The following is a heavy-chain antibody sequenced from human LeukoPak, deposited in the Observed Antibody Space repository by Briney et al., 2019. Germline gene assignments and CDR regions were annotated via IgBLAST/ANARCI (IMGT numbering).Heavy chain of an antibody. Sequence: GGSLILSCAASGFTFSSYSMNWVRQAPGKGLEWVSSISSSSSYIYYADSVKGRFTISRDNAKNSLYLQMNSLRAEDTAVYYCARHLSGEYFDHWGQGTLVPVSS. J-gene: IGHJ1*01. CDR1: GFTFSSYS. V-gene: IGHV3-21*01. CDR2: ISSSSSYI. CDR3: ARHLSGEYFDH. D-gene: IGHD3-10*01.